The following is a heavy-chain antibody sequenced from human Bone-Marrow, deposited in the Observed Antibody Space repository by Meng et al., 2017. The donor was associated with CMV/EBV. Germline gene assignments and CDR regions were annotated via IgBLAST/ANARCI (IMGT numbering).Heavy chain of an antibody. CDR2: IRSKVKDGTT. CDR3: TRVYRAGNGVAFDY. V-gene: IGHV3-49*04. CDR1: GFTFGDYA. Sequence: GASLKISCTASGFTFGDYAMSWVRQAPGKGLEWVGFIRSKVKDGTTEYAGSVTVSFTISRDDSNTIAHLQMNSLKSEYTAVYYCTRVYRAGNGVAFDYWSQGKLVTVSS. J-gene: IGHJ4*02. D-gene: IGHD2-8*01.